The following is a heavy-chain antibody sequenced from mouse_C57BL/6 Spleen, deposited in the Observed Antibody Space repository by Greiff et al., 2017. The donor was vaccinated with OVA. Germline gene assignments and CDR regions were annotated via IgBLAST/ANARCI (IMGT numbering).Heavy chain of an antibody. J-gene: IGHJ1*03. CDR3: ARGGDYDVGWYFDV. D-gene: IGHD2-4*01. CDR1: GYTFTDYY. V-gene: IGHV1-26*01. Sequence: QLQQSGPELVKPGASVKISCKASGYTFTDYYMNWVKQSHGKSLEWIGDINPNNGGTSYNQKFKGKATLTVDKSSSTAYMELRSLTSEDSAVYYCARGGDYDVGWYFDVWGTGTTVTVSS. CDR2: INPNNGGT.